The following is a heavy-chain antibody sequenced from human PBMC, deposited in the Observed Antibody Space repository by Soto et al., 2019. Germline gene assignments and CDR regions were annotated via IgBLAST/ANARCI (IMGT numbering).Heavy chain of an antibody. D-gene: IGHD1-1*01. CDR2: ISTSSSYI. CDR1: GFTFNPYN. J-gene: IGHJ5*01. Sequence: GGSLRLSCEVSGFTFNPYNMNWVRQAPGKGLEWVTSISTSSSYIYYAASVEGRFTVSRDNAKNSLYLQMSDLREEDAAVYYCARGLERATSNNWFDSWGQGTQVTVSS. V-gene: IGHV3-21*01. CDR3: ARGLERATSNNWFDS.